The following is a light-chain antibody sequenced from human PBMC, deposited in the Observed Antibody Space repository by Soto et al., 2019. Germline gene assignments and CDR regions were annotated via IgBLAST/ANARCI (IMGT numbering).Light chain of an antibody. CDR3: LQYYNYRWT. Sequence: DPQMIQSPSTLGGSGGDIVTVSCRASQSISSLLAWYQQKPGRAPKLLIYDVFNLQSGVPSRCIGSGSGTEYTLTISSLQPDDYATYFCLQYYNYRWTFGPGTKVDIK. V-gene: IGKV1-5*01. CDR1: QSISSL. CDR2: DVF. J-gene: IGKJ1*01.